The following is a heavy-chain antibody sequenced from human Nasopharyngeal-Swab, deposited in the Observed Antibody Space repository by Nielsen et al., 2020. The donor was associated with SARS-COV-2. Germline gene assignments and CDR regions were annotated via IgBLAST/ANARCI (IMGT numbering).Heavy chain of an antibody. CDR2: INSDGSST. D-gene: IGHD4-17*01. CDR3: ASLSYGDHAFDI. Sequence: GESLKISCAASGFTFSNFAMSWVRQAPGKGLVWVSRINSDGSSTSYADSVKGRFTISRDNAKNTLYLQMNSLRAEDTAVYYCASLSYGDHAFDIWGQGTMVTVSS. V-gene: IGHV3-74*01. CDR1: GFTFSNFA. J-gene: IGHJ3*02.